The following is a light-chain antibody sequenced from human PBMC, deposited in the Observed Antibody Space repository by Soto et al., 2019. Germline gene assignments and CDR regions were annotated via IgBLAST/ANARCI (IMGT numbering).Light chain of an antibody. V-gene: IGKV1-12*01. J-gene: IGKJ4*02. CDR1: QDISRW. CDR3: QKADTFPLA. Sequence: DIQMPQSPSSVSAYVGDSVTITCRASQDISRWLAWYQQKPGKAPRLLIYAASTLESGVPSRFRGSGSGTPFTLTITALLPEDFATYYCQKADTFPLAFGGGTKLEI. CDR2: AAS.